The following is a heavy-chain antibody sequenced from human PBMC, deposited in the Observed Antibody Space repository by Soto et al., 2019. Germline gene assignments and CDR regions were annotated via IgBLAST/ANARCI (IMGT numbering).Heavy chain of an antibody. CDR2: IYYSGST. J-gene: IGHJ4*02. CDR3: MLGSGWKDFDY. Sequence: SETLSLTCIVSGATISSDYWNWIRQPPGKGLEWIGSIYYSGSTYYNPSLKSRVTISVDTSKNQFSLKLSSVTAADTAVYYCMLGSGWKDFDYWGQGTLVTVS. V-gene: IGHV4-39*01. D-gene: IGHD3-22*01. CDR1: GATISSDY.